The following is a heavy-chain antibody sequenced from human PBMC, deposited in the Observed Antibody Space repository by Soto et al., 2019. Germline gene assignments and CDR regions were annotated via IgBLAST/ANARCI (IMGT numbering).Heavy chain of an antibody. CDR3: ARDQSGAADI. CDR2: ISATGRT. J-gene: IGHJ3*02. Sequence: TLSLTCTVSGDSMSSYYWNWIRQPAGKGLEWIGRISATGRTSYMSSLKSRITLSVDTSKNQFSLNLKFVTAADTAVYFCARDQSGAADIWGQGTMVTVSS. CDR1: GDSMSSYY. D-gene: IGHD7-27*01. V-gene: IGHV4-4*07.